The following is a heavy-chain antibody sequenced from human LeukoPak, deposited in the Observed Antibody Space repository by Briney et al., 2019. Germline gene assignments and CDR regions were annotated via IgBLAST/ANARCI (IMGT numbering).Heavy chain of an antibody. D-gene: IGHD1-26*01. V-gene: IGHV4-59*01. CDR1: GGSLSTYY. J-gene: IGHJ3*02. CDR2: VYYSGST. CDR3: ATPYSGGYQGLDI. Sequence: PSETLSLTCTVSGGSLSTYYWSWIRQPPGKGLEWIGYVYYSGSTNYNPSLKSRVTISVDTSKNQFSLKLSSVTAADTAVYYCATPYSGGYQGLDIWGQGTMVTVS.